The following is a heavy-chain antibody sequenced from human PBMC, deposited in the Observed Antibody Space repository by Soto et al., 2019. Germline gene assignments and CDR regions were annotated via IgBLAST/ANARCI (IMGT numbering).Heavy chain of an antibody. CDR1: GYIFNKYG. D-gene: IGHD2-21*01. Sequence: ASVNVSCKASGYIFNKYGFNWVRQAPGQGLEWMGRISAFNGYTNFAQKFQGRVTLTTDTSTNTAYMELSSLRSDDTAIYYCARGRGVVIPAGTPDAFDVWGQGTMVTVSS. CDR3: ARGRGVVIPAGTPDAFDV. J-gene: IGHJ3*01. CDR2: ISAFNGYT. V-gene: IGHV1-18*01.